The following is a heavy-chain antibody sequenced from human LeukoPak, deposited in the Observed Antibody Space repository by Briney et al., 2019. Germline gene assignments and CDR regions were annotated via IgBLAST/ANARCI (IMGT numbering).Heavy chain of an antibody. CDR2: ISYDGSSK. J-gene: IGHJ3*02. CDR3: AREYYHILTGHQNNAFDI. CDR1: GFTFSSYT. V-gene: IGHV3-30-3*01. Sequence: GGSLRLSCAASGFTFSSYTMHWVRQAPGKGLEWVAVISYDGSSKYYVDSVKGRFTISRDNSKNTLYLQMNSLRAEDTAVYYCAREYYHILTGHQNNAFDIWGQGTMVTVSS. D-gene: IGHD3-9*01.